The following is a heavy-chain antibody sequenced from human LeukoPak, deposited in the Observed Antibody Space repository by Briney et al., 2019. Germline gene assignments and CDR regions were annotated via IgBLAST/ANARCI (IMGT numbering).Heavy chain of an antibody. Sequence: GGSLRLSCAASGFTFSPYWMSWVRQAPGKGLEWVANIKKDGSEKYYMDSVKGRFTISRDNAENSLCLQMNSLRAEDTAVYYCAREGVHCSGRSCLKAYWGQGTQVTVSS. CDR2: IKKDGSEK. D-gene: IGHD2-15*01. V-gene: IGHV3-7*03. CDR3: AREGVHCSGRSCLKAY. J-gene: IGHJ4*02. CDR1: GFTFSPYW.